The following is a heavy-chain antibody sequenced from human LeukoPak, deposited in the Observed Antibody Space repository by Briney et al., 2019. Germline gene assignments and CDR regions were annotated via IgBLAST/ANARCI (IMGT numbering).Heavy chain of an antibody. CDR3: VKARGAGSHKDWYFDY. CDR1: GFIFNNYG. D-gene: IGHD3/OR15-3a*01. CDR2: LSGSGGSI. Sequence: GGSLRLSCAASGFIFNNYGMSWVRQAPGKGLEWVSGLSGSGGSIWYADSVKGRFTISRDNPKNTLYLRMNSLRAEDTAIYYCVKARGAGSHKDWYFDYWGQGTLVTVSS. J-gene: IGHJ4*02. V-gene: IGHV3-23*01.